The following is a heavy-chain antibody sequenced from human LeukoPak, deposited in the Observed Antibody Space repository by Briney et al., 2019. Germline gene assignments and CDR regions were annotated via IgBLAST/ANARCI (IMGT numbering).Heavy chain of an antibody. Sequence: GGSLRLSCAAFGFTFSSYAMSWVRQAPGKGLEWVSAISGSGGSTYYADSVKGRFTISRDNSKNTLYLQMNSLRAEDTAVYYCAKERPEVWFGEINWFDPWGQGTLVTVSS. CDR3: AKERPEVWFGEINWFDP. CDR2: ISGSGGST. CDR1: GFTFSSYA. J-gene: IGHJ5*02. D-gene: IGHD3-10*01. V-gene: IGHV3-23*01.